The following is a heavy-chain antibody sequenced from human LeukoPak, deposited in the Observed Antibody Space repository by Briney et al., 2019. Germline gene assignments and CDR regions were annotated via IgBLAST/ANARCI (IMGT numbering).Heavy chain of an antibody. CDR3: ARATGTWGQDGFDI. CDR1: GYTFMSHG. J-gene: IGHJ3*02. CDR2: ISGYSSNT. V-gene: IGHV1-18*01. Sequence: ASVTLSCKAYGYTFMSHGISWVRQAPGQGLEWMGWISGYSSNTNYAQRLQGRVTMTTDTSTTTAYMELRSLRSDDTAVYYCARATGTWGQDGFDICGQGTMVTVSS. D-gene: IGHD3-16*01.